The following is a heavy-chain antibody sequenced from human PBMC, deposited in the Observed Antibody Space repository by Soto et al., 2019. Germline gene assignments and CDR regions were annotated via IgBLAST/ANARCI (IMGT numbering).Heavy chain of an antibody. D-gene: IGHD2-15*01. V-gene: IGHV1-69*12. Sequence: QVQLVQSGAEVKKPGSSVKVSCKASGGTFSTYVISWVRQAPGQGLEWMGGIIPVFATTNYAQKFQGRVTIPADESTRTGEMELNSLRSEDTAGYYCARGRIAVAATVFYCYGMDVWGQGTSVTVSS. CDR2: IIPVFATT. J-gene: IGHJ6*02. CDR3: ARGRIAVAATVFYCYGMDV. CDR1: GGTFSTYV.